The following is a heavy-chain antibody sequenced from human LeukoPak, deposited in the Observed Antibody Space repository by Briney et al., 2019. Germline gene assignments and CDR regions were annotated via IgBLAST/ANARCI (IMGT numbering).Heavy chain of an antibody. CDR1: GFTVSSNY. V-gene: IGHV3-66*01. Sequence: GGSLRLSCAASGFTVSSNYMSWVRQAPGKGLEWVSVIYSGGITYYADSVKGRFTISRDNSRNTVYLQINSLRGEDTAIYYARASLIQTPPASWGHGTLVTVSS. CDR3: ARASLIQTPPAS. CDR2: IYSGGIT. D-gene: IGHD5-18*01. J-gene: IGHJ5*01.